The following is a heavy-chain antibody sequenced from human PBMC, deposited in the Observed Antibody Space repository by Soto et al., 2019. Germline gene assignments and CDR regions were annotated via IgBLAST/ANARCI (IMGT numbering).Heavy chain of an antibody. Sequence: GGSLRLSCAASGFTFSNYWMNWVRQAPGKGLEWVANINPDGSEKYYADSVKGRFTISRDNAKNSLYLQMNSLRAEDTAVYYCASFGCSGGSCYSGYYYYGMDVWGQGTTVTVSS. CDR1: GFTFSNYW. D-gene: IGHD2-15*01. CDR3: ASFGCSGGSCYSGYYYYGMDV. V-gene: IGHV3-7*03. J-gene: IGHJ6*02. CDR2: INPDGSEK.